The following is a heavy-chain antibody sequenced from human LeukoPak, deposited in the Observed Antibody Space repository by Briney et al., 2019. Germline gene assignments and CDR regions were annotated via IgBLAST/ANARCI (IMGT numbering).Heavy chain of an antibody. D-gene: IGHD6-13*01. CDR2: IYTSGST. V-gene: IGHV4-61*02. J-gene: IGHJ5*02. CDR1: GGSISSGSYY. CDR3: ARGAAAGSEQVDP. Sequence: PSQTLSLTCSVSGGSISSGSYYWSWIRQPAGEGLEWIGRIYTSGSTNYNPSLKSRLTISLDTSKNQFSLNLSSVTAADTAMYYCARGAAAGSEQVDPWGQGTLVTVSS.